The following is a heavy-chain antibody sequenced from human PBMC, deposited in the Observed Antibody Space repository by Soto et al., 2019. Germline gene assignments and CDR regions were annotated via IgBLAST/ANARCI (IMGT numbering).Heavy chain of an antibody. D-gene: IGHD3-3*01. Sequence: QVTLKESGPVLVKPTETLTLTCTVSGFSLSNARMGVSWIRQPPGKALEWLAHIFSNDEKSYSTSLKSRLTISKDTSKSQVVLTMTNIDPVDTATYSCARITIFGVAAGGWYFDLWGRGTLVTVSS. J-gene: IGHJ2*01. CDR1: GFSLSNARMG. CDR2: IFSNDEK. V-gene: IGHV2-26*01. CDR3: ARITIFGVAAGGWYFDL.